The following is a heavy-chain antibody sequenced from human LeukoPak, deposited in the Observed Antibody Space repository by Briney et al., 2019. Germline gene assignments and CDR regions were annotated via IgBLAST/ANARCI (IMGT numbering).Heavy chain of an antibody. CDR2: ISTYSGDT. J-gene: IGHJ4*02. D-gene: IGHD2-2*01. Sequence: ASVKVSCKASGYNFSTYGISWVRQAPGQGLEWMGWISTYSGDTKYAQKVQGRVTMTTDTSTSTAYMELRSLRSDDTAVYYCARDRGYCSSTSCYGKFDYWGQGTLVTVSS. V-gene: IGHV1-18*01. CDR3: ARDRGYCSSTSCYGKFDY. CDR1: GYNFSTYG.